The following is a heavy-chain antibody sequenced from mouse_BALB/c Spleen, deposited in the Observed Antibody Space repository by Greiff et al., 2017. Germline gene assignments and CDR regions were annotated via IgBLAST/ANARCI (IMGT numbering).Heavy chain of an antibody. CDR1: GYTFTSYW. V-gene: IGHV1-5*01. CDR2: IYPGNSDT. J-gene: IGHJ4*01. D-gene: IGHD3-3*01. Sequence: VQLKQSGTVLARPGASVKMSCKASGYTFTSYWMHWVKQRPGQGLEWIGAIYPGNSDTSYNQKFKGKAKLTAVTSTSTAYMELSSLTNEDSAVYYCTRGTGGSYAMDYWGQGTSVTVSS. CDR3: TRGTGGSYAMDY.